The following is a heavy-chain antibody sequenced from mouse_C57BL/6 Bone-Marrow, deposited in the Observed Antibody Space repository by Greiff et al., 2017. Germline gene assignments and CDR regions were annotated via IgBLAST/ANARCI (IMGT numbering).Heavy chain of an antibody. J-gene: IGHJ2*01. CDR3: ARSRAIYYYGSSYDYFDY. CDR1: GYTFTSYW. V-gene: IGHV1-50*01. CDR2: IDPSDSYT. D-gene: IGHD1-1*01. Sequence: QVQLQQPGAELVKPGASVKLSCKASGYTFTSYWMQWVKQRPGQGLEWIGEIDPSDSYTNYNQKFKGKATLTVDTSSSTAYMQLSSLTSEDSAVYYCARSRAIYYYGSSYDYFDYWGQGTTLTVSS.